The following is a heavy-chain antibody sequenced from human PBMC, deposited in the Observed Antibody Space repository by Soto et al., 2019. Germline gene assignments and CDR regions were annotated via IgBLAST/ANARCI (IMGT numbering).Heavy chain of an antibody. CDR1: GFTFRSYS. CDR2: ISSSSSYI. V-gene: IGHV3-21*01. Sequence: EVQLVESGGGLVKPGGSLRLSCAASGFTFRSYSMNWVRQAPGKGLEWGSSISSSSSYIYYTDSVKGRFTISRDNAKNSLYLQTNSLRAEDTAVYYCARIKNWFDPWDQGTLVTVSS. J-gene: IGHJ5*02. CDR3: ARIKNWFDP.